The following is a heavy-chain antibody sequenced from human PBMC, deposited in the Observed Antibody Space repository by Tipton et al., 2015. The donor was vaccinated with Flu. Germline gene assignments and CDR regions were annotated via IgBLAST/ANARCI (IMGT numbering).Heavy chain of an antibody. J-gene: IGHJ5*02. Sequence: SLRLSCAASGFTVTNNYVTWVRQAPGKGLEWVSVIYTTGRTKSADSVKDRFTISRDIPKNMVYLQMNSLRVDDTAIYYCARDMGRGYGEWDSWGQGTLVTVSS. V-gene: IGHV3-53*01. D-gene: IGHD3-10*01. CDR2: IYTTGRT. CDR1: GFTVTNNY. CDR3: ARDMGRGYGEWDS.